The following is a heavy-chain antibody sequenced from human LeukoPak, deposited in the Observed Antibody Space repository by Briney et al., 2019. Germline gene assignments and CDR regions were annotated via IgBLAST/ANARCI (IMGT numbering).Heavy chain of an antibody. D-gene: IGHD6-13*01. CDR3: ARDSSWSPYYYYGMDV. J-gene: IGHJ6*02. CDR2: IYYSGST. CDR1: GGSISSYY. Sequence: SETLSLTCTVSGGSISSYYWSWIRQPPGKGLEWIGYIYYSGSTNYNPSLKSRVTISVDTSKNQFSLKLSSVTAADTAVYYCARDSSWSPYYYYGMDVWGQGTTVTVSS. V-gene: IGHV4-59*01.